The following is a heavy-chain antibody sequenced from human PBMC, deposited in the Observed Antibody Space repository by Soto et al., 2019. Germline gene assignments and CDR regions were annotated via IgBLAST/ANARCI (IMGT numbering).Heavy chain of an antibody. CDR2: INAGNGNT. Sequence: QVQLVQSGAEVKKPGASVKVSCKASGYTFTSYAMHWVRQAPGQRLEWMGWINAGNGNTKYSQKFQGRVTITRDTYASTAYMELSSLRSEATAVYSCARGGSLYWYFDLWGRGTLVTVSS. V-gene: IGHV1-3*01. CDR1: GYTFTSYA. CDR3: ARGGSLYWYFDL. J-gene: IGHJ2*01. D-gene: IGHD1-26*01.